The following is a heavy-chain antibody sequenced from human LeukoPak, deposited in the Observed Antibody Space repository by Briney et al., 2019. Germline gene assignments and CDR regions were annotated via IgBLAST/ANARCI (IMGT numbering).Heavy chain of an antibody. J-gene: IGHJ4*02. D-gene: IGHD3-22*01. V-gene: IGHV3-23*01. CDR3: AKGRVKDSSGYTSDHYFDY. Sequence: GGSLRLSCAASGFIFSDSAMSWVRQAPGKGLEWVSAFSGTGGYIYYADSVKGRFTVSRDNSKSTLYLQMNSLMAEDTAVYYCAKGRVKDSSGYTSDHYFDYWGQGTLVTVSS. CDR2: FSGTGGYI. CDR1: GFIFSDSA.